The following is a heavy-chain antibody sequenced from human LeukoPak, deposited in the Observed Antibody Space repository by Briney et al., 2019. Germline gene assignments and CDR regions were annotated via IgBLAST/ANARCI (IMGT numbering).Heavy chain of an antibody. CDR1: GYSISSGYY. CDR3: ASETYNSLDY. V-gene: IGHV4-38-2*01. CDR2: IYHSGST. J-gene: IGHJ4*02. Sequence: SETLSLTCAVSGYSISSGYYWGWIRQPPGKGLEWIGNIYHSGSTYYNPSLKGRVTISVDTSKNQFSLKLSSVTAADTAVYYCASETYNSLDYWGQGTLITVSS. D-gene: IGHD5-24*01.